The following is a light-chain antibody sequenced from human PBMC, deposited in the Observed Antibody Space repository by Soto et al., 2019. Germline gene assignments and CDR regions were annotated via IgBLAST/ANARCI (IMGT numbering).Light chain of an antibody. J-gene: IGKJ5*01. Sequence: EVVLTQSPVTLSLSPGERATLSCRASQSFRGLLAWYQQKPGLAPRLLIYDAYNRATGIPPRFSGSGSGTDFTLTISSLEPEDFAVYYCQQRHMWPITFGQGTRLEIK. CDR2: DAY. CDR1: QSFRGL. V-gene: IGKV3-11*01. CDR3: QQRHMWPIT.